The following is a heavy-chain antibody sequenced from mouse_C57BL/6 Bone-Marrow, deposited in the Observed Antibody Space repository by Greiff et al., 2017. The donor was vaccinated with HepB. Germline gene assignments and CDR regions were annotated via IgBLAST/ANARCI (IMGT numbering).Heavy chain of an antibody. CDR3: ARAVPSMDY. V-gene: IGHV14-3*01. D-gene: IGHD1-1*01. J-gene: IGHJ4*01. Sequence: EVQLQQSVAELVRPGASVKLSCTASGFNIKNPYMHWVKQRPEQGLEWIGRIDPANGNTKYAPKFQGKATITADTSSNTAYLQLSSLTSEDTAIYYCARAVPSMDYWGQGTSVTVSS. CDR1: GFNIKNPY. CDR2: IDPANGNT.